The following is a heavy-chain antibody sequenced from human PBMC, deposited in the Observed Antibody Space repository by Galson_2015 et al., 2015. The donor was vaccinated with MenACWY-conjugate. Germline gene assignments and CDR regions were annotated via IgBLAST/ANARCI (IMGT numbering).Heavy chain of an antibody. CDR2: IKQDGSEK. D-gene: IGHD2-15*01. V-gene: IGHV3-7*03. CDR3: ARDLGFYCSGNDCYSPY. CDR1: GFIFNNYW. Sequence: SLRLSCAASGFIFNNYWMSWVRQVPGKGPEWVANIKQDGSEKYYVDSVRGRFTISRDNAKNSLYLQMNSLRAEDTAVYYCARDLGFYCSGNDCYSPYWGQGTLVTVSS. J-gene: IGHJ4*02.